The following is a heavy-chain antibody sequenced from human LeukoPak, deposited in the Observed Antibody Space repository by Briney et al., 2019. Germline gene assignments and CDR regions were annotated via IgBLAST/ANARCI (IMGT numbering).Heavy chain of an antibody. CDR1: GGSISSSSYY. D-gene: IGHD3-22*01. J-gene: IGHJ4*02. Sequence: SETLSLTCTVSGGSISSSSYYWGWIRQPPGKGLEWIGSIYYSGSTYYNPSLKSRVTISVDTSKNQFSLKLSSMTAADTAVYYCARSLKITMIVVGFDYWGQGTLVTVSS. CDR2: IYYSGST. CDR3: ARSLKITMIVVGFDY. V-gene: IGHV4-39*01.